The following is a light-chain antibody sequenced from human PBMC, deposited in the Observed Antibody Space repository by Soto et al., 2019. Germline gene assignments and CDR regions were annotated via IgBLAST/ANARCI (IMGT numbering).Light chain of an antibody. CDR3: AQGLATPFT. Sequence: EIVLTQSPLSLPVTPGEPASISCRSSQNLLHSNGYNYLNWYLQKPGQSPQLLIYLGSNRASGVPDRFSGSVSGTYFTLTSNRVEAEDVGLYFCAQGLATPFTFGGGTKVEIK. CDR1: QNLLHSNGYNY. V-gene: IGKV2-28*01. CDR2: LGS. J-gene: IGKJ4*01.